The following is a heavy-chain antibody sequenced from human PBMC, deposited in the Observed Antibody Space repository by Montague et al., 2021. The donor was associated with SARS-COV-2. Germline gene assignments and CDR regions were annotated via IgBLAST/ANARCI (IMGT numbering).Heavy chain of an antibody. CDR2: TYDSGST. D-gene: IGHD5-12*01. Sequence: SETLSLTCTVSGGSISSSNYYWDWIRQPPGKGLEWIGSTYDSGSTCYNPSLKIRVTISVDTSKNHFSLKLSSVTAADTAVYYCARRGRKLLPVATTIGGFDIWGQGTMVTVSS. V-gene: IGHV4-39*02. J-gene: IGHJ3*02. CDR3: ARRGRKLLPVATTIGGFDI. CDR1: GGSISSSNYY.